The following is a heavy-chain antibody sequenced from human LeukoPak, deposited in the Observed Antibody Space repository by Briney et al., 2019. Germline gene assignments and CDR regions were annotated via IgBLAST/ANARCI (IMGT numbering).Heavy chain of an antibody. CDR2: IYSGGST. Sequence: GGSLRLSCAASGFTVSSNYMSWVRRAPGKGLEWVSVIYSGGSTYYADSVKGRFTISRDNSKNTLYLQMNSLRAEDTAVYYCARDRTVAGTWWFDPWGQGTLVTVSS. CDR1: GFTVSSNY. CDR3: ARDRTVAGTWWFDP. D-gene: IGHD6-19*01. J-gene: IGHJ5*02. V-gene: IGHV3-53*01.